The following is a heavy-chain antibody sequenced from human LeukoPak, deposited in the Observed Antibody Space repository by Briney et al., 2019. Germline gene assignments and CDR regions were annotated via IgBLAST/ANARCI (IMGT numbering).Heavy chain of an antibody. CDR2: IYYSGST. V-gene: IGHV4-31*03. Sequence: PSETLSLTCTVSGGSISSSSYYWGWIRQPPGKGLEWIGYIYYSGSTYYNPSLKSRVTISVDTSKNQFSLKLSSVTAADTAVYYCARARYSSSWYPHAFDIWGQGTMVTVSS. CDR3: ARARYSSSWYPHAFDI. D-gene: IGHD6-13*01. J-gene: IGHJ3*02. CDR1: GGSISSSSYY.